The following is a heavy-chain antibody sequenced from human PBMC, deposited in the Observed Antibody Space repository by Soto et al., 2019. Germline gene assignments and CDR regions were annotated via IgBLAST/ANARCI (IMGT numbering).Heavy chain of an antibody. J-gene: IGHJ4*02. Sequence: TSETLSLTCTVSGGSISSGDYYWSWIRQPPGKGLEWIGYIYYSGSTYYNPSLKSRVTISVDTSKNQFSLKLSSVTAADTAVYYCARTSTWGNSLGFDYWGQGTLVTVSS. CDR3: ARTSTWGNSLGFDY. V-gene: IGHV4-30-4*01. CDR1: GGSISSGDYY. D-gene: IGHD4-4*01. CDR2: IYYSGST.